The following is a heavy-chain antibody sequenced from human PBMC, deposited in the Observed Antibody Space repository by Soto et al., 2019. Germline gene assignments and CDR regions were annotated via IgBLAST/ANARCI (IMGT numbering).Heavy chain of an antibody. CDR3: AKRTHNYYDSSGYYFDY. Sequence: GGSLRLSCAASGFTFSSYAMSWVRQAPGKGLEWVSAISGSGGSAYYADSVKGRFTISRDNSKNTLYLQMNSLRAEDTAVYYCAKRTHNYYDSSGYYFDYWRQGTLVTVSS. V-gene: IGHV3-23*01. CDR2: ISGSGGSA. CDR1: GFTFSSYA. J-gene: IGHJ4*02. D-gene: IGHD3-22*01.